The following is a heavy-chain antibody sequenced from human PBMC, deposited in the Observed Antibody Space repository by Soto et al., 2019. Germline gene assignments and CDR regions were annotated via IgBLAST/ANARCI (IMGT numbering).Heavy chain of an antibody. V-gene: IGHV4-59*01. CDR3: ARAIVVVPAAMAWFDP. Sequence: SETLSLTCTVSGGSISSYYWSWIRQPPGKGLEWIGYIYYSGSTNYNPSLKSRVTISVDTSKNQFSLKLSSVTAADTAVYYCARAIVVVPAAMAWFDPWGQGTLVT. D-gene: IGHD2-2*01. CDR2: IYYSGST. CDR1: GGSISSYY. J-gene: IGHJ5*02.